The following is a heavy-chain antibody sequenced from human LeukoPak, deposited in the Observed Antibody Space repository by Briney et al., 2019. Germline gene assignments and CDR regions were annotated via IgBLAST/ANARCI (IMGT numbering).Heavy chain of an antibody. CDR2: VYASGTT. Sequence: SETLSLTCTVSGANINPYYGSWLRQSAEKGLEWIGRVYASGTTKYNPSLNGRVTMSVDMSKNQFFLKLDSVTAADTAIYYCARDQGYNYGQTFYFDFWGQGTRVTVSS. CDR1: GANINPYY. CDR3: ARDQGYNYGQTFYFDF. J-gene: IGHJ4*02. D-gene: IGHD5-18*01. V-gene: IGHV4-4*07.